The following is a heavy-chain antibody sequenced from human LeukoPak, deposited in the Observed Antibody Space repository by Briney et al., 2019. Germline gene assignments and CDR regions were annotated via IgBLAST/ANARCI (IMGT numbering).Heavy chain of an antibody. CDR2: IRSDGSNK. Sequence: GGSLRLSCAAPGFTFSSYGMHWVRQAPGKGLEWVAFIRSDGSNKYYADSVKGRFTISRDNSKNTLYLQMNSLRAEDTAVYYCANFYYGSGTDPSSVTYWGQGTLVTVSS. CDR1: GFTFSSYG. J-gene: IGHJ4*02. V-gene: IGHV3-30*02. CDR3: ANFYYGSGTDPSSVTY. D-gene: IGHD3-10*01.